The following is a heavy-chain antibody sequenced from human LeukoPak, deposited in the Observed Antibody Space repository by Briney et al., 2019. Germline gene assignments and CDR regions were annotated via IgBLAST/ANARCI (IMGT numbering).Heavy chain of an antibody. V-gene: IGHV1-18*01. D-gene: IGHD3-10*01. Sequence: ASVKVSCKASGYTFNTYGITWVRQAPGPGLEWMGWISGYNGKTKYAQKLQDRVTMTTDTSTTTAYMELRSLRSDDTAVYYCARDSGLWFGESALDYWGQGTLVTVSS. J-gene: IGHJ4*02. CDR1: GYTFNTYG. CDR2: ISGYNGKT. CDR3: ARDSGLWFGESALDY.